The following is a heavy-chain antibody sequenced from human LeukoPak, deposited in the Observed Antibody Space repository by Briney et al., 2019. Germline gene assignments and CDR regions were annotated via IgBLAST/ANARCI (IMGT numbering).Heavy chain of an antibody. V-gene: IGHV4-39*01. Sequence: PSETLSLTCTVSGGSISSTTDYWGWVRQPPGKGLEWIGSISYSGTTHYNPSLKSRVTISLDTSKNQFSLNLKSGTVADTAVYYWARPGGGYCSAGSCSAHWFDPWGQGTLVTVSS. CDR1: GGSISSTTDY. J-gene: IGHJ5*02. CDR3: ARPGGGYCSAGSCSAHWFDP. D-gene: IGHD2-15*01. CDR2: ISYSGTT.